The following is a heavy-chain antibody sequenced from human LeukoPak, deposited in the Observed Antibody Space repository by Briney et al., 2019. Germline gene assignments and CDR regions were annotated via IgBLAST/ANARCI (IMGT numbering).Heavy chain of an antibody. Sequence: SETLSLTCAVYGGSFSGYYWSWIRQPPGKGLEWIGEINHSGSTNYNPSLKSRVTMSVDTSKNQFSLKLSSVTAADTAVYYCARRYYYNLGSFPFDFWGQGTLVTVSS. V-gene: IGHV4-34*01. D-gene: IGHD3-10*01. CDR1: GGSFSGYY. CDR3: ARRYYYNLGSFPFDF. J-gene: IGHJ4*02. CDR2: INHSGST.